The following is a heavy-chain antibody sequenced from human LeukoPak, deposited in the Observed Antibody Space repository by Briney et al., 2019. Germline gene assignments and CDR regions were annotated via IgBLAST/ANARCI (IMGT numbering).Heavy chain of an antibody. V-gene: IGHV3-48*01. CDR3: AKNYHDSSGYFSWAFDI. Sequence: PGGSLRLSCAASGFTFSSYSMNWVRQAPGKGLEWVSYISSSSSTIYYADSVKGRFTISRDNSKNALYLQMNSLRAEDTAVYYCAKNYHDSSGYFSWAFDIWGQGTMATLSS. J-gene: IGHJ3*02. D-gene: IGHD3-22*01. CDR1: GFTFSSYS. CDR2: ISSSSSTI.